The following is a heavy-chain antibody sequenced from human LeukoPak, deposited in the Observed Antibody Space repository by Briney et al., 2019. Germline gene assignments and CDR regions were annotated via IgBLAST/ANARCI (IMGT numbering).Heavy chain of an antibody. J-gene: IGHJ4*02. Sequence: GGSLRLSCAASGFTFSNAWMSWVRQAPGKGLEWVGRIKSKTDGGTTDYAAPVKGRFTISRDDSKNTLYLQMNSLKTEDTAVYYCTTTNGYSYGYFDYWGQGTLVTVSS. D-gene: IGHD5-18*01. V-gene: IGHV3-15*01. CDR3: TTTNGYSYGYFDY. CDR2: IKSKTDGGTT. CDR1: GFTFSNAW.